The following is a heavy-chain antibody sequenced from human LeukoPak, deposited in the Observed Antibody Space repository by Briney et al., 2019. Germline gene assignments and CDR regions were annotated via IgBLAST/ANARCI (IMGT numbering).Heavy chain of an antibody. CDR3: ARGRAISIFGVVTIDAFDI. Sequence: PSETLSLTCAVYGGSFSGYYWSWIRQPPGKGLEWIREINHSGSTNYNPSLKSRVTISVDTSKNQFSLKLSSVTAADTAVYYCARGRAISIFGVVTIDAFDIWGQGTMVTVSS. CDR1: GGSFSGYY. J-gene: IGHJ3*02. CDR2: INHSGST. D-gene: IGHD3-3*01. V-gene: IGHV4-34*01.